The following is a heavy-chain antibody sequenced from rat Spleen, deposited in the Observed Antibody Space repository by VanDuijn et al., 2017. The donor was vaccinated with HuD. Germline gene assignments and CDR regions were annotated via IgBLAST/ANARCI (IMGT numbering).Heavy chain of an antibody. D-gene: IGHD1-11*01. CDR1: GFTFSNYG. CDR2: ISYDGSST. J-gene: IGHJ4*01. CDR3: TRVGYGTHYVMDA. Sequence: EVQLVESGGGLVQPGNSLKLSCAASGFTFSNYGMAWVCQAPTQGLEWVASISYDGSSTYYRDSVKGRFTISRDNAKSTLYLQMDSLRSEDTATYYCTRVGYGTHYVMDAWGQGASVTVSS. V-gene: IGHV5-29*01.